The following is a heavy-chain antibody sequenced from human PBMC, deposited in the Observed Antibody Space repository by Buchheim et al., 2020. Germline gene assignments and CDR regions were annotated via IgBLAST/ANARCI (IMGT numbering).Heavy chain of an antibody. V-gene: IGHV3-30*18. Sequence: QVQLVESGGGVVQPGRSLRLSCAASGFTFSSYGMHWVRQAPGKGLEWVAVISYDGSNKYYADSVKGRFTISRENSKNTLYLQMNSLRAEDTAVYYCAKDAGTTVAYYFDYWGQGTL. CDR1: GFTFSSYG. J-gene: IGHJ4*02. CDR3: AKDAGTTVAYYFDY. CDR2: ISYDGSNK. D-gene: IGHD4-23*01.